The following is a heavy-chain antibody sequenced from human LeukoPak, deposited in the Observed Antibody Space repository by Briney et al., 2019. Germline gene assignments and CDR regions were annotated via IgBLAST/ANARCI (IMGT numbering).Heavy chain of an antibody. V-gene: IGHV4-4*07. Sequence: SETLSLTCTVSGGSISSYYWSWIRQPAGKGLEWIGRIYTSGSTNYNPSLKCRVTMSVDTSKNQFSLKLSSVTAADTAVYYCAREGIGRWLQFCDYWGQGTLVTVSS. J-gene: IGHJ4*02. CDR1: GGSISSYY. D-gene: IGHD5-24*01. CDR3: AREGIGRWLQFCDY. CDR2: IYTSGST.